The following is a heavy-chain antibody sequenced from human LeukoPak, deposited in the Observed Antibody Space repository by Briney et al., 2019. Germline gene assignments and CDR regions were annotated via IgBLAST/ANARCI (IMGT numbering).Heavy chain of an antibody. V-gene: IGHV3-23*01. J-gene: IGHJ6*02. D-gene: IGHD5-18*01. CDR3: AKAGPDVDTASFVIYYYYYGMDV. Sequence: PGGSLRLSCAASGFTFRSYAMSWVRQAPGKGLEWVSAISGGGGSTYYADSVKGRFTISGDNSKNTLYLQMNSLRAEDTAVYYCAKAGPDVDTASFVIYYYYYGMDVWGQGTTVTVSS. CDR2: ISGGGGST. CDR1: GFTFRSYA.